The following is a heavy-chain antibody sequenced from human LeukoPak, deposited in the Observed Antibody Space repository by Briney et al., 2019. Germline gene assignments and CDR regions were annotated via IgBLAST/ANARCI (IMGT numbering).Heavy chain of an antibody. J-gene: IGHJ4*02. CDR1: GFTFSSYA. V-gene: IGHV4-38-2*01. CDR3: ARVHTGVFDY. Sequence: PGGSLRLSCAASGFTFSSYAMSWVRQPPGKGLEWIGSIYHSGSTYYNPSLKSRVTISVDTSKNQFSLKLSSVTAADTAVYYCARVHTGVFDYWGQGTLVTVSS. D-gene: IGHD4-23*01. CDR2: IYHSGST.